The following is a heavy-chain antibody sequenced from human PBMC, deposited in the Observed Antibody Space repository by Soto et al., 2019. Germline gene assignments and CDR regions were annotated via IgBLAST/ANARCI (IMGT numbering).Heavy chain of an antibody. CDR1: GGSISSYY. J-gene: IGHJ4*02. V-gene: IGHV4-59*08. D-gene: IGHD5-18*01. CDR3: AGKYSYDGFDY. CDR2: IYYSGST. Sequence: PSETLSLTCTVSGGSISSYYWSWIRQPPGKGLEWIGYIYYSGSTNYNPSLKSRVTISVDTSKNQFSLKLSSVTAADTAVYYCAGKYSYDGFDYWGQGTLVTVSS.